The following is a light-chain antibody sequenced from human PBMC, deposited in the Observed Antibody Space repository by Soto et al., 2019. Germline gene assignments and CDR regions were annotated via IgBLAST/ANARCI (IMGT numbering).Light chain of an antibody. V-gene: IGKV1-39*01. CDR3: QQSSSSPWT. Sequence: DIQMTQSPSSLSASVGDRVCITCRASQSISSYLNWYQQKPGKAPKLLIYAAFTLQTGVSSRFIGSGSGTDFTLTIDSLQPEDFATYYCQQSSSSPWTFGQGTKVDIK. CDR2: AAF. CDR1: QSISSY. J-gene: IGKJ1*01.